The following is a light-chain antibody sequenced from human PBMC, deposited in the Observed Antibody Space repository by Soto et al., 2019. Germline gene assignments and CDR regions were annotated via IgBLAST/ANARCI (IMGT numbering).Light chain of an antibody. J-gene: IGKJ2*01. Sequence: EMVLTQSPGTLSLSPGERATLSCRASQSVRSNYLAWYQQKPDPAPRLLIYGAATRATVLPDRFSGSGEWTDFTLTISSSKPYDVGVSYYQQYGSSPPPYTFGQGTKVEIK. CDR2: GAA. CDR3: QQYGSSPPPYT. CDR1: QSVRSNY. V-gene: IGKV3-20*01.